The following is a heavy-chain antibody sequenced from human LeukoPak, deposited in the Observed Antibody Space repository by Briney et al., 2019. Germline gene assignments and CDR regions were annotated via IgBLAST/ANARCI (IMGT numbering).Heavy chain of an antibody. Sequence: GGSLRLSCAASGFTFSSYSMNWVRQAPGKGLEWVSSISSSSSYIYYADSAKGRFTISRDNAKNSLYLQMNSLRAEDTAVYYCAREGCSSTSCYTRRFDYWGQGALVTVSS. V-gene: IGHV3-21*01. CDR2: ISSSSSYI. CDR3: AREGCSSTSCYTRRFDY. D-gene: IGHD2-2*02. CDR1: GFTFSSYS. J-gene: IGHJ4*02.